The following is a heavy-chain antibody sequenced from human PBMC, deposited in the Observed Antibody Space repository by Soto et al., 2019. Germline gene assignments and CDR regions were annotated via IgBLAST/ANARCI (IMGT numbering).Heavy chain of an antibody. D-gene: IGHD3-10*01. CDR1: GFTFSSYA. J-gene: IGHJ6*02. CDR2: ISGSGGST. V-gene: IGHV3-23*01. Sequence: PGGSLRLCCAASGFTFSSYAMSWVRQAPGKGLEWVSAISGSGGSTYYADSVKGRFTISRDNSKNTLYLQMNSLRAEDTAVYYCAKDTMVRGVIYYYYGMDVWGQGTTVTVSS. CDR3: AKDTMVRGVIYYYYGMDV.